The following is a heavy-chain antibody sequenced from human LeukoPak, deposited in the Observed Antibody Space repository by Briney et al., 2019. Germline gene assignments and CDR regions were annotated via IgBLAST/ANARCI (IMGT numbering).Heavy chain of an antibody. D-gene: IGHD3-22*01. V-gene: IGHV4-59*01. CDR3: ARWNSSGYYGYDTFDI. J-gene: IGHJ3*02. Sequence: SETLSLTCTVSGGSMRSYYWSWIRQPPGKGLEWIGYIYYSGSTNYNPSLKSRVTISVDTSKNQFSLKLSSVTAADTAVYYCARWNSSGYYGYDTFDIWGQGTMVTVSS. CDR1: GGSMRSYY. CDR2: IYYSGST.